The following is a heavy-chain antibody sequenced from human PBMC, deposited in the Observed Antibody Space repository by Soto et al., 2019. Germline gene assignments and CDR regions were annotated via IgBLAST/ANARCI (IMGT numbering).Heavy chain of an antibody. CDR1: GFTVSNNY. CDR3: ARDSTTPGAFDI. Sequence: SLRLSCAASGFTVSNNYMSWVRQAPGKGLEWVSAIYSGGNTYYADSVKGRFTISRDNSKNTLYLQMNTLRAEDTAVYYCARDSTTPGAFDIWGQGTKVTVSS. D-gene: IGHD2-2*01. V-gene: IGHV3-53*01. CDR2: IYSGGNT. J-gene: IGHJ3*02.